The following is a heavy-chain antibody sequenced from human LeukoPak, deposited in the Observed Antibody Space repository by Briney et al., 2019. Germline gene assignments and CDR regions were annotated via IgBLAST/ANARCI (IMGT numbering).Heavy chain of an antibody. V-gene: IGHV3-9*01. Sequence: GRSLRLSCAASGFTFDDYAMHWVRQAPGKGLEWVAGISWNSGSIGYADSVKGRFTISRDNAKNSLYLQMNSLSAEDTAFYYCAKSSPNDIGQFWFDPWGQGTLVTVSS. CDR1: GFTFDDYA. CDR2: ISWNSGSI. D-gene: IGHD5-12*01. CDR3: AKSSPNDIGQFWFDP. J-gene: IGHJ5*02.